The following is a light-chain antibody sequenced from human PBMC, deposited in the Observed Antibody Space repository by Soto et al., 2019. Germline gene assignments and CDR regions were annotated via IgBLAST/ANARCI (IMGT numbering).Light chain of an antibody. V-gene: IGKV1-5*01. Sequence: DIQMTQSPSTLSASAGDRVTITCRASQSISSWLAWYQQKPEKAPKLLIYDASSLESGVPSRFSGSRSGTEFTLTISSLQPDDFATYYCQQYSNYPWTFGQGTKVEIK. J-gene: IGKJ1*01. CDR1: QSISSW. CDR3: QQYSNYPWT. CDR2: DAS.